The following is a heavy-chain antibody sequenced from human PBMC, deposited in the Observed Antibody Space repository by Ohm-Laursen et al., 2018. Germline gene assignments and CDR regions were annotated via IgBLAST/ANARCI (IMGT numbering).Heavy chain of an antibody. CDR2: IYYSGST. CDR3: ARGKGSYGYLDAFDI. D-gene: IGHD5-18*01. V-gene: IGHV4-59*01. J-gene: IGHJ3*02. Sequence: SETLSLTCTVSGGSISSYYWSWIRQPPGKGLEWIGYIYYSGSTNYNPSLKSRVTISVDTSKNQFSLKLSSVTAADTAVYYCARGKGSYGYLDAFDIWGQGTLVTVSS. CDR1: GGSISSYY.